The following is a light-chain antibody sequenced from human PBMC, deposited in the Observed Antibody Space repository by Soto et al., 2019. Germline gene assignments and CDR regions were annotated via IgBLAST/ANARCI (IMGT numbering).Light chain of an antibody. Sequence: EIGMTQSPATLSVSPGESATLSCRASQSVNSYLAWYQQKPGQAPRLLIYGASTRATAIPARFSGSGSGTEFTLTISSLQSEDFAVYYCLQYNNWPPATFGQGTRLEI. V-gene: IGKV3-15*01. CDR2: GAS. CDR3: LQYNNWPPAT. CDR1: QSVNSY. J-gene: IGKJ5*01.